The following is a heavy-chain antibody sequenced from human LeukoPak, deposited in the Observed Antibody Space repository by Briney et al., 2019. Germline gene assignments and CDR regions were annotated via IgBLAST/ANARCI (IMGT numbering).Heavy chain of an antibody. CDR2: IYYSGST. CDR1: GGSFSGYY. CDR3: ASSPRGDAFDI. Sequence: PSETLSLTCAVYGGSFSGYYWGWIRQPPGKGLEWIGYIYYSGSTNYNPSLKSRVTISVDKSKNQFSLKLTSVTAADAAVYYCASSPRGDAFDIWGQGTMVTVSS. J-gene: IGHJ3*02. V-gene: IGHV4-59*08.